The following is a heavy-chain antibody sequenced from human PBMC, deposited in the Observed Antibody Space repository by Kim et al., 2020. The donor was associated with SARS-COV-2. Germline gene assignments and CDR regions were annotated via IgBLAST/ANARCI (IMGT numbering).Heavy chain of an antibody. Sequence: AHSVKGRFTISRDNSKNTLYLQMNSLRAEDTAVYYCAKAPPSYSLRETDYWGQGTLVTVSS. J-gene: IGHJ4*02. V-gene: IGHV3-30*02. D-gene: IGHD6-13*01. CDR3: AKAPPSYSLRETDY.